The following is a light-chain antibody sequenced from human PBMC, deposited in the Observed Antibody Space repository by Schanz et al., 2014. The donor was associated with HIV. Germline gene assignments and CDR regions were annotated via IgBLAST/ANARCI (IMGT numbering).Light chain of an antibody. CDR1: QNIGNW. J-gene: IGKJ2*01. Sequence: IQMTQSPSTLSASVGDRVTITCRASQNIGNWVAWYQQKPGKAPNLLIYRASTLKTGVPSRFSGSGSGTEFTLTISSLQPEDFATYYCQQSYSTPDTFGQGTKLDIQ. V-gene: IGKV1-39*01. CDR3: QQSYSTPDT. CDR2: RAS.